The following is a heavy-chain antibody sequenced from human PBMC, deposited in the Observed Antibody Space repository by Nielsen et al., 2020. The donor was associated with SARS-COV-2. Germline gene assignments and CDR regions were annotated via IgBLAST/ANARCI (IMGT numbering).Heavy chain of an antibody. Sequence: ASVKVFCKASGYTFTSYDINWVRQATGQGLEWMGWMNPNSGNTGYAQKFQGRVTMTRNTSISTAYMELSSLRSEDTAVYYCARARTMTAPHAVYWGQGTLVTVSS. CDR2: MNPNSGNT. J-gene: IGHJ4*02. CDR1: GYTFTSYD. D-gene: IGHD3-22*01. V-gene: IGHV1-8*01. CDR3: ARARTMTAPHAVY.